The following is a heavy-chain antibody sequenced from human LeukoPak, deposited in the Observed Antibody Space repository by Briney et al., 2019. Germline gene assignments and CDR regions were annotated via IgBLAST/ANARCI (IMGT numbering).Heavy chain of an antibody. D-gene: IGHD3-22*01. J-gene: IGHJ4*02. CDR3: ARVDLGGSGYFFDL. CDR2: ISYTGSA. Sequence: PSETLSLTCTVSGGYINSHYWGWIRQPPGKVLEYIGYISYTGSAIYGPSLESRVTISIDTSKKEFSLNLRSVNTADTAVYYCARVDLGGSGYFFDLWGQGALVAVSS. V-gene: IGHV4-59*11. CDR1: GGYINSHY.